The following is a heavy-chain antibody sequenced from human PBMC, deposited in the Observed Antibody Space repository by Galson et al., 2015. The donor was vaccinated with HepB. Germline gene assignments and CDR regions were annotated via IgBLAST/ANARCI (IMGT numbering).Heavy chain of an antibody. V-gene: IGHV3-30*18. CDR1: GFTFSSYG. CDR2: ISYDGSNK. J-gene: IGHJ6*02. D-gene: IGHD1-26*01. CDR3: AKAGGSYYYYYGMDV. Sequence: SLRLSCAASGFTFSSYGMHWVRQAPGKGLEWVAVISYDGSNKYYADSVKGRFTISRDNSKNTLYLQMNSLRAEDTAVYYCAKAGGSYYYYYGMDVWGQGTTVTVSS.